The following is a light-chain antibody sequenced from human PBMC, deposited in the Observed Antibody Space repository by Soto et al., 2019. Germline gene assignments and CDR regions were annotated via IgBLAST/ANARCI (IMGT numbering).Light chain of an antibody. CDR2: GAS. CDR1: QRVSSSY. J-gene: IGKJ1*01. Sequence: EIVLTQSPGTLSLSPGERATLSCRASQRVSSSYLAWYQQKPGQAPRLLIYGASTRATGIPDRFSGSGSGTDFTLTISRLEPEDFAVYYCQQYGSSRWTFGQGTEV. CDR3: QQYGSSRWT. V-gene: IGKV3-20*01.